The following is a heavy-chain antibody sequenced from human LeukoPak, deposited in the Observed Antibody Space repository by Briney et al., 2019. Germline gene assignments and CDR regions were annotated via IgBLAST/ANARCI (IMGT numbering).Heavy chain of an antibody. J-gene: IGHJ4*02. Sequence: SVKVSCKASGGTFSNSAISWVRQAPGQGLQWMGRIIPIFGTSNYAQKFQGRVTITTGESTSTAYMELSSLRSEDTAVYYCASGYCSGGSCLTHFHFWGQGTLVTVSS. CDR2: IIPIFGTS. V-gene: IGHV1-69*05. CDR1: GGTFSNSA. D-gene: IGHD2-15*01. CDR3: ASGYCSGGSCLTHFHF.